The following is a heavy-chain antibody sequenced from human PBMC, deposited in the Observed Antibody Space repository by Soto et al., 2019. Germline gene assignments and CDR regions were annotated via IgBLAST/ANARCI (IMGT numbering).Heavy chain of an antibody. CDR3: ARVPRGSYRPFDS. Sequence: ASVKVSCKASGYTFTDYSLQWVRQAPGQRLEWMGWINPASGKTKYSQKNQGRVTITRDTSASTAYMELSSLTSEDTALYYCARVPRGSYRPFDSWGQG. CDR2: INPASGKT. J-gene: IGHJ4*02. D-gene: IGHD3-16*02. CDR1: GYTFTDYS. V-gene: IGHV1-3*01.